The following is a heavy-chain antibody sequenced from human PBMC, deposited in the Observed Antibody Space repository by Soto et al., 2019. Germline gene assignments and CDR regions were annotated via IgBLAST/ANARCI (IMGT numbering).Heavy chain of an antibody. CDR2: IYYSGST. D-gene: IGHD1-1*01. CDR1: GGSISSGRHH. Sequence: QLQLQESGPGLVKPSETLSLTCTVSGGSISSGRHHWRWIRQPPGKGLEWIGSIYYSGSTYYNPSLKSRVTISLDTSKNQFSLNLNSVTAADTAVYYCATTGGYWCQGILVTVSS. V-gene: IGHV4-39*01. J-gene: IGHJ4*02. CDR3: ATTGGY.